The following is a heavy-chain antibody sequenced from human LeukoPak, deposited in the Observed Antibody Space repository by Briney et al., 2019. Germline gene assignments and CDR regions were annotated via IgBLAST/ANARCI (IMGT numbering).Heavy chain of an antibody. CDR2: IYHCGST. D-gene: IGHD3-10*01. Sequence: SETLSLTCAVSGGSISSSNWWSWVRQPPGKGLEWIGEIYHCGSTNYNPSLKSRVTISVDKSKNQFSLKLSSVTAADTAVYYCARSPLGATFYFDYWGQGTLVTVSS. CDR3: ARSPLGATFYFDY. V-gene: IGHV4-4*02. CDR1: GGSISSSNW. J-gene: IGHJ4*02.